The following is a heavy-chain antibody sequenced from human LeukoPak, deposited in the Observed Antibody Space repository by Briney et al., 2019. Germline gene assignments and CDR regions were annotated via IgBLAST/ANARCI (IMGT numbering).Heavy chain of an antibody. J-gene: IGHJ4*02. D-gene: IGHD1-26*01. CDR1: GYTFTGYY. V-gene: IGHV1-2*06. CDR3: ARDVAGAIPFDY. Sequence: GASVKVSCKASGYTFTGYYMHWGRQAPGQGLEWMGRINPNSGGTNYAQKFQGRVTMTRDTSISTAYMELSRLRSDDTAVYYCARDVAGAIPFDYWGQGTLVTVSS. CDR2: INPNSGGT.